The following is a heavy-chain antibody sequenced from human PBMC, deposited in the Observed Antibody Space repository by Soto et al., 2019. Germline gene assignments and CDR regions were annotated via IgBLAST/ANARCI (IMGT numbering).Heavy chain of an antibody. J-gene: IGHJ6*03. V-gene: IGHV3-7*01. CDR3: ARREAPFTIFGVVTTYYMDV. CDR1: GFTFSSYW. CDR2: IKQDGSEK. Sequence: HPGGSLRLSCSASGFTFSSYWMSWVRQAPGKGLEWVANIKQDGSEKYYVDSVKGRFTISRDNAKNSLYLQMNSLRAEDTAVYYCARREAPFTIFGVVTTYYMDVWGKGTTVTVSS. D-gene: IGHD3-3*01.